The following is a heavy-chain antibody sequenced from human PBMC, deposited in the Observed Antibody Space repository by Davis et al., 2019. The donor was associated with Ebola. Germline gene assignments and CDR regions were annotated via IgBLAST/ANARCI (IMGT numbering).Heavy chain of an antibody. CDR1: GYTFTSYD. Sequence: ASVKVSCKASGYTFTSYDINWVRQATGQGLEWMGWMNPNSGNTGYAQKFQGRVTMTRNTSISTAYMELSSLRSEDTAVYYCASNTWYYYGMDVWGQGTTVTVSS. V-gene: IGHV1-8*01. D-gene: IGHD3-16*01. CDR2: MNPNSGNT. CDR3: ASNTWYYYGMDV. J-gene: IGHJ6*02.